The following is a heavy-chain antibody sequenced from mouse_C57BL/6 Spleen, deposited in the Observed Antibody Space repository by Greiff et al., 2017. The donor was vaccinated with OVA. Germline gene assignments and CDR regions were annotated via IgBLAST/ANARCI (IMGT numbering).Heavy chain of an antibody. V-gene: IGHV1-64*01. Sequence: QVQLQQPGAELVKPGASVKLSCKASGYTFTSYWMHWVKQRPGQGLEWIGMIHPNSGSTNYNEKFKSKATLTVDKSSSTAYMQLSSLTSEDSAVYYCASHYYGSHYYAMDYWGQGTSVTVSS. CDR3: ASHYYGSHYYAMDY. D-gene: IGHD1-1*01. J-gene: IGHJ4*01. CDR1: GYTFTSYW. CDR2: IHPNSGST.